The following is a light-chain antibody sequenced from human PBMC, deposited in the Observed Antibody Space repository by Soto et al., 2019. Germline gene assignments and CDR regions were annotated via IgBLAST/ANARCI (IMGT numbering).Light chain of an antibody. CDR1: QTVNSRH. J-gene: IGKJ2*01. CDR3: QQFDGSRPAFT. CDR2: GAS. V-gene: IGKV3-20*01. Sequence: ESLLMQSPGTLSLSPGERATLSCRASQTVNSRHLNWYQHKPGQAPRLLIYGASIRAAGIPDRFSGSRSGADFSLTITRLEPEDSAVYYCQQFDGSRPAFTFGQGTKLEI.